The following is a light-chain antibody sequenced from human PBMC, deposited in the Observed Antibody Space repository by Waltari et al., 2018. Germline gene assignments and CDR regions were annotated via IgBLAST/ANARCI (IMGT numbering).Light chain of an antibody. Sequence: QSALTQPASVSGSPGQSITISCTGTSSDVGSYNLASWYQQHPGKVPKLMIYEVSKRPSGISNRFSGSKSGNTASLTISGLQAEDEADYYCCSYVGSRIVVFGGGTKMTVL. V-gene: IGLV2-23*02. J-gene: IGLJ2*01. CDR2: EVS. CDR3: CSYVGSRIVV. CDR1: SSDVGSYNL.